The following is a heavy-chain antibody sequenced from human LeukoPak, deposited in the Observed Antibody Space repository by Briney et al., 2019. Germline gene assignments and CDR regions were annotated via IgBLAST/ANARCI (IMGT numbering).Heavy chain of an antibody. V-gene: IGHV3-74*01. CDR3: SSQPAALGVDF. J-gene: IGHJ4*02. CDR1: GFTFSTYW. D-gene: IGHD2-2*01. CDR2: ISSGGSIT. Sequence: PAGGSLRLSCAASGFTFSTYWMHWVRQAPGKGLVWVSRISSGGSITGYADSVKGRFTISRDNAKKSLYLQMNSLRAEDTAVYYCSSQPAALGVDFWGQGILVTVSS.